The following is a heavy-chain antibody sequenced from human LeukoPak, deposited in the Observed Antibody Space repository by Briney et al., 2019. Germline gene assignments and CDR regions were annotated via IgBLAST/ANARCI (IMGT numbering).Heavy chain of an antibody. CDR3: AKSLRITIFGVVALFDY. V-gene: IGHV3-23*01. J-gene: IGHJ4*02. CDR1: GFTFSSYA. Sequence: GGSLRLSCAASGFTFSSYAMSWVRQAPGKGLEWVSAISGSGGSTYYADSVKGRFTISRDNSKNTLYLQMNSLRAEDTAVYYCAKSLRITIFGVVALFDYWGQGTLVSVSS. D-gene: IGHD3-3*01. CDR2: ISGSGGST.